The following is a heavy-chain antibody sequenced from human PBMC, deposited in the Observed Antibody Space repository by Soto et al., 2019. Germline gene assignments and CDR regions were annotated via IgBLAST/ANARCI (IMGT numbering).Heavy chain of an antibody. Sequence: QVQLVQSGAEVKKPGSSVKVSCKASGGTFSSYAISWVRQAPGHGLEWMGGIIPIFGTANYAQKFQGRVTITADESTSTAYMELSSLRSEDTAVYYCARSSTVTTLYYYYGMDVWGQGTTVTVSS. V-gene: IGHV1-69*01. CDR3: ARSSTVTTLYYYYGMDV. D-gene: IGHD4-17*01. J-gene: IGHJ6*02. CDR2: IIPIFGTA. CDR1: GGTFSSYA.